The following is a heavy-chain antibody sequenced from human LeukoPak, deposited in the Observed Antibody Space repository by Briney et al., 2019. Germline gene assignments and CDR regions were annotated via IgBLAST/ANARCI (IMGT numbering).Heavy chain of an antibody. J-gene: IGHJ4*02. CDR1: GITFGNYA. V-gene: IGHV3-49*04. CDR2: IRRKVYGGTT. D-gene: IGHD3-22*01. Sequence: GGSLRLSCTGSGITFGNYAMNWVRRAPGKGLEWVGFIRRKVYGGTTEYAASVKGRFTISRDDSKSIAYLQMDSLKTEDTAVYYCTRDYGSGYYPPMMIYWGQGTLVTVSS. CDR3: TRDYGSGYYPPMMIY.